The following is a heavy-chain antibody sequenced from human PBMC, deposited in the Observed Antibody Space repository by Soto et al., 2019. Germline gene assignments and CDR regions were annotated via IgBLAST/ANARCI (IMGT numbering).Heavy chain of an antibody. V-gene: IGHV4-39*01. CDR3: ARHAHGYSSSWATTMIVVVIPARVDY. CDR1: GGSISSSSYY. CDR2: IYYSGST. J-gene: IGHJ4*02. D-gene: IGHD3-22*01. Sequence: QLQLQESGPGLVKPSETLSLTCTVSGGSISSSSYYWGWIRQPPGKGLEWIGSIYYSGSTYYNPSLKSRVTISVDTSKNQFSLKLSSVTAADTAVYYCARHAHGYSSSWATTMIVVVIPARVDYWGQGTLVTVSS.